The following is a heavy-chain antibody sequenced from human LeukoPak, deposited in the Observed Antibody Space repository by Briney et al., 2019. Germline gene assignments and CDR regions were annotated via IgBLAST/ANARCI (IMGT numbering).Heavy chain of an antibody. Sequence: GGSLRLSCAASGFTFSNYWMHWVRQAPGKGLVWVSRINSDGSDTSYADSVKGRFTISRDNSKNTLYLQMNSLRAEDTAVYYCAKVAYYDSSGSRYPLWYFDYWGQGTLVTVSS. CDR3: AKVAYYDSSGSRYPLWYFDY. CDR2: INSDGSDT. CDR1: GFTFSNYW. J-gene: IGHJ4*02. V-gene: IGHV3-74*01. D-gene: IGHD3-22*01.